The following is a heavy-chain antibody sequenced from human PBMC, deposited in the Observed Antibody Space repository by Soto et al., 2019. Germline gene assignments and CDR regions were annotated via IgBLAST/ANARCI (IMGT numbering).Heavy chain of an antibody. Sequence: EVQLVESGGGLVKPGGSLRLSGAPSGFTFSNAWMSWVRQAPGKGLEWVGRIKSKTDGGTTDYAAPVKGRFTISKDDSKNTLYLQMNSLKTEDTAVYYCTTDSNWNYYGMDVWGQGTTVTVSS. CDR1: GFTFSNAW. V-gene: IGHV3-15*01. CDR3: TTDSNWNYYGMDV. J-gene: IGHJ6*02. CDR2: IKSKTDGGTT. D-gene: IGHD1-20*01.